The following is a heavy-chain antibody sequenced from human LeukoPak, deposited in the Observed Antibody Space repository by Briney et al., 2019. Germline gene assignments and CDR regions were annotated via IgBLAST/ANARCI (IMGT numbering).Heavy chain of an antibody. D-gene: IGHD2-15*01. CDR1: GGSIRSYY. J-gene: IGHJ3*02. CDR2: SHDSGST. CDR3: ARLPGCSGGSCYRAFDM. Sequence: SETLSLTCTVSGGSIRSYYWSWIRQPPGKGLEWIGYSHDSGSTKYNPSLRSRVSISVDTSKNQFSLKLTSVTAADTAVYYCARLPGCSGGSCYRAFDMWGQGTMVTVSS. V-gene: IGHV4-59*08.